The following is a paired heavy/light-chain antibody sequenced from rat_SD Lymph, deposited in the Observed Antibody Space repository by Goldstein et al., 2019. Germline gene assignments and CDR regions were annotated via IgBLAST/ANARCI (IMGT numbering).Light chain of an antibody. V-gene: IGKV12S16*01. Sequence: DIQMTQSPASLSASLEEIVTITCQASQDIGNWLAWYQQKPGKSPQLLIYDATSLADGVPSRFSGSRSGTQYSLKISRLQVEDIGSYYCQQAHSNPLTFGSGTKLEIK. CDR2: DAT. CDR3: QQAHSNPLT. CDR1: QDIGNW. J-gene: IGKJ5*01.
Heavy chain of an antibody. CDR3: TRSGYYDGTYYLY. V-gene: IGHV6-22*01. Sequence: EVQILETGGGLVKPGGSLRLSCATSGFNFNDYFMNWVRQAPGKGLEWVAQIRNKNYNYATYYAESLEGRVTISRDDSKSSVYLQVSSLRAEDTAIYYCTRSGYYDGTYYLYWGQGVMVTVSS. D-gene: IGHD1-12*02. J-gene: IGHJ2*01. CDR1: GFNFNDYF. CDR2: IRNKNYNYAT.